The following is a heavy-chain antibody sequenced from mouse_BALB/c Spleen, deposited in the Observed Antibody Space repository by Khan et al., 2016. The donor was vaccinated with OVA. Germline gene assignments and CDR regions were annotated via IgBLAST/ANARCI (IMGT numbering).Heavy chain of an antibody. CDR2: INPTSGYT. CDR3: TRDRIDY. CDR1: GYTFTIYW. Sequence: VQLQESGAELAKPGASVKMSCKASGYTFTIYWMHWVKQRPGQGLEWIGYINPTSGYTDYNDKFKDRATLSADKSSSTAYMQLNSLTSEDSAVYYCTRDRIDYWGQGTTLTVSS. V-gene: IGHV1-7*01. J-gene: IGHJ2*01.